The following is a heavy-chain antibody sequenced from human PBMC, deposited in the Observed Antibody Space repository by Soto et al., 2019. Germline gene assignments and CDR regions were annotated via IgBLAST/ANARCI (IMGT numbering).Heavy chain of an antibody. J-gene: IGHJ4*02. CDR1: GGSISSYY. V-gene: IGHV4-59*01. CDR3: ARIDPYYYDSSGYSFDY. D-gene: IGHD3-22*01. Sequence: SETLSLTCTVSGGSISSYYWSWIRQPPGKGLEWIGYIYYSGSTNYNPSLKSRVTISVDTSKNQFSLKLSSVTAADTAVYYCARIDPYYYDSSGYSFDYWGQGTLVTVSS. CDR2: IYYSGST.